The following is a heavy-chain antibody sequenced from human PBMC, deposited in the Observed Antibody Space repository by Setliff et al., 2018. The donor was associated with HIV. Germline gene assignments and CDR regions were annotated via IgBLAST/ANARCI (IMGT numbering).Heavy chain of an antibody. CDR3: AKGSYSSGRYDNYLDY. D-gene: IGHD3-22*01. CDR2: ISWDGGST. CDR1: GFTFDDYT. Sequence: GGSLRLSCAASGFTFDDYTMHWVRQAPGKGLEWVSLISWDGGSTYYADSVKGRFTISRDNSKNSLYLQMNSLRSEDTALYYCAKGSYSSGRYDNYLDYWGQGALVTVSS. V-gene: IGHV3-43*01. J-gene: IGHJ4*02.